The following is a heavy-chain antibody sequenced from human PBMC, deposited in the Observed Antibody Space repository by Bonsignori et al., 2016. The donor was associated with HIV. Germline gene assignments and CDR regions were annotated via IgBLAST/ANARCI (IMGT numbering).Heavy chain of an antibody. J-gene: IGHJ4*02. D-gene: IGHD6-13*01. CDR3: ARDGAASGPDFDY. V-gene: IGHV3-48*02. CDR2: IDSSSSTI. Sequence: VRQAPGKGLEWVSYIDSSSSTIYYADSVRGRFTISRDNAKNSVFLQMSSLRDEDTAVYYCARDGAASGPDFDYWGQGTLVTVSS.